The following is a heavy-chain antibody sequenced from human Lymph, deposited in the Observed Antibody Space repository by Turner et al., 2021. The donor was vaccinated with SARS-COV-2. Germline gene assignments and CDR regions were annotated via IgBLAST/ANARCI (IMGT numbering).Heavy chain of an antibody. D-gene: IGHD3-22*01. Sequence: EVQLLVTGGGLVQPGGSLCPPCPASGSHFSSYAMGGVRQAAGKGLEWVAAISGSGGDTYYADSVKGRFTISRDNSKNTLYLQMNSLRAEDTAVYYCAKGVRGAMIVVVIPYFDYWGQGTLVTVSS. V-gene: IGHV3-23*01. CDR3: AKGVRGAMIVVVIPYFDY. J-gene: IGHJ4*02. CDR1: GSHFSSYA. CDR2: ISGSGGDT.